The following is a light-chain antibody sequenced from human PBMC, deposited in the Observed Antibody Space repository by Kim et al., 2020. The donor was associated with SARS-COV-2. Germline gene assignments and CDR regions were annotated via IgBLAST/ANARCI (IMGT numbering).Light chain of an antibody. J-gene: IGLJ3*02. V-gene: IGLV1-44*01. CDR3: AAWDDSLNAPV. CDR2: SSS. CDR1: NSNIGDNH. Sequence: QPVLTQPPSASETPGQGVTISCSGSNSNIGDNHVDWYQHLPGTAPKLLIYSSSQRPSGVPDRCSASKSGTSASLAISGLQSEDEADYYCAAWDDSLNAPVFGGGTKLTVL.